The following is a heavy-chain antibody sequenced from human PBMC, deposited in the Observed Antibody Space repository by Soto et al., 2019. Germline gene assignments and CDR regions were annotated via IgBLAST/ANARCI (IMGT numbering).Heavy chain of an antibody. CDR3: AIQLGDSYGYIAYYYGMDV. D-gene: IGHD5-18*01. J-gene: IGHJ6*02. CDR1: GYTFTSYG. V-gene: IGHV1-18*01. CDR2: ISAYNGNT. Sequence: QVQLVQSGAEVKKPGASVKVSCKASGYTFTSYGISWVRQAPGQGLEWMGWISAYNGNTNYAQKLQGRVTMTTDTSTSTAYMGLRSLRSDDTAVYYCAIQLGDSYGYIAYYYGMDVWGQGTTVTVSS.